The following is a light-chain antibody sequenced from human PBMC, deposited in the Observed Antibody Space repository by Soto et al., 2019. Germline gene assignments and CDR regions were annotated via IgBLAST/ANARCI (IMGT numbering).Light chain of an antibody. CDR3: SSYTGSSTL. CDR1: SSDVGGYNY. Sequence: QSVLTQPASVSGSPGQSITISCTGTSSDVGGYNYVSWYQQHPGQAPKLMIYAVTDRPSGVSSRFSGSKSGDTASLTLSGLQAEDEADYYCSSYTGSSTLFGTGTKLTVL. J-gene: IGLJ1*01. CDR2: AVT. V-gene: IGLV2-14*01.